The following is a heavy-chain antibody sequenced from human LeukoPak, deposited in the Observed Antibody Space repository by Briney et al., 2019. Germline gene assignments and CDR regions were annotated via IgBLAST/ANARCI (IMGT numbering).Heavy chain of an antibody. CDR2: ISGSGGST. Sequence: GGSLRLSCAASGFTFSSYAMSWVRQAPGKGLEWVSAISGSGGSTYYADSVKGRFTISRDNSKNTLYLQMNSLRAEDTAVYYCARGYRGGNAMGVWGQGTTVTVSS. CDR3: ARGYRGGNAMGV. V-gene: IGHV3-23*01. J-gene: IGHJ6*02. CDR1: GFTFSSYA. D-gene: IGHD4-23*01.